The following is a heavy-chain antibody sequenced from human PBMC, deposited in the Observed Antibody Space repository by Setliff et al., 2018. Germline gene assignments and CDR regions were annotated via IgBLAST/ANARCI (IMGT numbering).Heavy chain of an antibody. V-gene: IGHV4-61*09. D-gene: IGHD6-19*01. Sequence: SETLSLTCTVSGDSISSRRNYWGWFRQPAGKELEWIGQIYTSWSTNYNPSLKSRVTISLDTSKNQFSLNLTSVTAADTAVYYCARATSGWYSAYYYYMDVWGKGTTVTLSS. CDR3: ARATSGWYSAYYYYMDV. CDR2: IYTSWST. CDR1: GDSISSRRNY. J-gene: IGHJ6*03.